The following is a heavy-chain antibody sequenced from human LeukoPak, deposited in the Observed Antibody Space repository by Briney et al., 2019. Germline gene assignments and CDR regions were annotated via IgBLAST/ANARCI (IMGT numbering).Heavy chain of an antibody. V-gene: IGHV4-39*01. J-gene: IGHJ5*02. Sequence: SETLSLTCTVSGGSISSTRYYWGWIRQPPGKGLEWIGSIYYSGSTYYNPSLKSRVTMSVDRSKNQFSLKLSSVTAADTAVYYCARHGIYYGLGSSYGLPNWFDPWGQGTLATVSS. D-gene: IGHD3-10*01. CDR3: ARHGIYYGLGSSYGLPNWFDP. CDR2: IYYSGST. CDR1: GGSISSTRYY.